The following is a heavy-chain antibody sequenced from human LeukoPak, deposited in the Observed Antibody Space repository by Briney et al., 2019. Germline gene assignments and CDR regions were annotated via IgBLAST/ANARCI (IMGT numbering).Heavy chain of an antibody. CDR1: GGSISSGSYY. D-gene: IGHD6-13*01. Sequence: TLSLTCTVSGGSISSGSYYWSWIRQPAGKGLEWIGRIYTSGSTNYNPSLKSRVTISVDTSKSQFSLKLSSVTAADTAVYYCARSRYSSSWYEESGYWGQGTLVTVSS. J-gene: IGHJ4*02. CDR3: ARSRYSSSWYEESGY. CDR2: IYTSGST. V-gene: IGHV4-61*02.